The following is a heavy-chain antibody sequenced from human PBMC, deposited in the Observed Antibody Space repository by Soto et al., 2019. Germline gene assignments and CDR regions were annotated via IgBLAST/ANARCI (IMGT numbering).Heavy chain of an antibody. CDR2: ISAYNGNT. CDR1: GYTFTSYG. V-gene: IGHV1-18*01. D-gene: IGHD2-2*01. CDR3: ARSELGYCSSTSCYLRSPCHFDY. J-gene: IGHJ4*02. Sequence: GASVKVSCKASGYTFTSYGISWVRQAPGQGLEWMGCISAYNGNTNYAQKLQGRVTMTTDTSTSTAYMELRSLRSDDTAVYYCARSELGYCSSTSCYLRSPCHFDYWGQGTLVTVSS.